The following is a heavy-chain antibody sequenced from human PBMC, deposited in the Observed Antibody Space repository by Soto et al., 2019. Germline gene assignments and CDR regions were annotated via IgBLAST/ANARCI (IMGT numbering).Heavy chain of an antibody. CDR1: GFTFSSYG. D-gene: IGHD2-2*01. V-gene: IGHV3-30*18. CDR3: AKSRPAATWREMEYYYYYYMDV. CDR2: ISYDGSNK. Sequence: GGSLRLSCAASGFTFSSYGMHWVRQAPGKGLEWVAVISYDGSNKYYADSVKGRFTISRENSKNTLYLQMNSLRAEDTAVYYCAKSRPAATWREMEYYYYYYMDVWGKGTTVTVSS. J-gene: IGHJ6*03.